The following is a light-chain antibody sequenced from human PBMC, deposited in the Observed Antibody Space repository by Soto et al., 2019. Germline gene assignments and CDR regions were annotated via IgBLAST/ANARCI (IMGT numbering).Light chain of an antibody. CDR1: QYINTR. V-gene: IGKV3-20*01. CDR2: QTS. Sequence: EIVLTQSPATLSSFPFDRVTLSCRASQYINTRLAWYQHRPGQAPRLLIYQTSIRAAGIPARFSGSGSGTDFTLTISRLEPEDFAVYYCQQYGSSGTFGQGTKVDIK. CDR3: QQYGSSGT. J-gene: IGKJ1*01.